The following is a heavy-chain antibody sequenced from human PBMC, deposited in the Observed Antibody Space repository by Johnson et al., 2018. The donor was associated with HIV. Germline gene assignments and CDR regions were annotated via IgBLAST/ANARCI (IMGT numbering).Heavy chain of an antibody. J-gene: IGHJ3*02. CDR3: ARDVNYYDRSGSYGLHGAFDI. D-gene: IGHD3-22*01. CDR2: PSNYGSYK. V-gene: IGHV3-30*04. Sequence: QMLLVESGGGVVQPGRSLRLSCAASGFTFSSYAMHWVRQAPGKGLEWVAVPSNYGSYKNYAASVQGRFTVSRDNSKNILYLEMNSLRAEDTAVYYCARDVNYYDRSGSYGLHGAFDIWGQGTMVTVSS. CDR1: GFTFSSYA.